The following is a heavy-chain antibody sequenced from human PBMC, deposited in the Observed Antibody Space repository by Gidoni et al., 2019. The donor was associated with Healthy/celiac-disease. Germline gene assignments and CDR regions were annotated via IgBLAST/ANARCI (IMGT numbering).Heavy chain of an antibody. CDR3: ARQNSEGTIFGVVISPAGSFDY. V-gene: IGHV3-11*01. CDR1: GFTSRHHY. CDR2: ISSSGSTI. D-gene: IGHD3-3*01. J-gene: IGHJ4*02. Sequence: QAQPAESGGGSAKTGGSMRTSCAASGFTSRHHYTSLIRQAPGKGLEWVSYISSSGSTIYYTDSVKGRFTISRDNAKNSLYLQMNSLRAEDTAVYYCARQNSEGTIFGVVISPAGSFDYWGQGTLVTVSS.